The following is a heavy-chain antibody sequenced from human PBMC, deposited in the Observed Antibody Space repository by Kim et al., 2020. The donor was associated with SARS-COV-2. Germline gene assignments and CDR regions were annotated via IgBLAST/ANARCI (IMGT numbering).Heavy chain of an antibody. V-gene: IGHV3-21*01. D-gene: IGHD3-10*01. Sequence: IYYADSVKGRFTISRDNAKNSLYLQMNSLRAEDTAVYYCARDRGLDYGDYWGQGTLVTVSS. J-gene: IGHJ4*02. CDR3: ARDRGLDYGDY. CDR2: I.